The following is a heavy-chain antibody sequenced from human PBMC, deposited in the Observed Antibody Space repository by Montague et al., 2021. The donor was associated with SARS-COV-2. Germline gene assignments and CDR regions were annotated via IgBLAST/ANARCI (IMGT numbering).Heavy chain of an antibody. Sequence: SETLSLTCTVSGGSISPFDWSWIRQSPGRGLEWIGTIYYSGTANYNPSLMGRLAMSLQTSQKQLSLEMRSVTAADTAVYYCARMSMHYVATSNSRRGGLDVWGQGTTVIVSS. CDR1: GGSISPFD. V-gene: IGHV4-59*01. CDR2: IYYSGTA. CDR3: ARMSMHYVATSNSRRGGLDV. J-gene: IGHJ6*02. D-gene: IGHD3-16*01.